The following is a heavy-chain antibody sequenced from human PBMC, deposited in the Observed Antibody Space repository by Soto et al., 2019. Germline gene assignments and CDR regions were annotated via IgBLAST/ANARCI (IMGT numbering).Heavy chain of an antibody. V-gene: IGHV1-8*01. Sequence: QVQLVQSGAEVKKPGASVKVSCKASGYTFTSYDINWVRQATGQGLEWMGWMNPNRGNTGYAQKFQGRVTLPRNTSISRAYMELSSLRSEDTAVYYCARVNGGVILCYCYYMDVWGKGATVTVSS. J-gene: IGHJ6*03. CDR1: GYTFTSYD. CDR2: MNPNRGNT. D-gene: IGHD3-3*01. CDR3: ARVNGGVILCYCYYMDV.